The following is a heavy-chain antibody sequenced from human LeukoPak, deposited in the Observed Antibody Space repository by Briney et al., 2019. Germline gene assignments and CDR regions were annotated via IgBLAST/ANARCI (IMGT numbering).Heavy chain of an antibody. D-gene: IGHD3-10*01. CDR1: GFTFSNYG. J-gene: IGHJ4*02. V-gene: IGHV3-33*01. Sequence: GGSLRLSCAPSGFTFSNYGIHWVRQAPGKGLEWVAVIWYDGSNKYYADSVKGRFTISRDNSKNTLFPQMNSLTAEDTAVYFCARDRGYFTSGTSYFDYWGQGTLVTVSS. CDR2: IWYDGSNK. CDR3: ARDRGYFTSGTSYFDY.